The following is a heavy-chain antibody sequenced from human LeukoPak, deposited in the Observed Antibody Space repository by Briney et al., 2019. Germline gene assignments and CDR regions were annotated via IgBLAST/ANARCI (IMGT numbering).Heavy chain of an antibody. Sequence: GGSLRLSCAASGFTFSSYGMHWVRQAPGKGLEWVAVISYDGSNKYYADSVKGRFTISRDSSKNTLYLQMNSLRAEDTAVYYCAKAGYSSSWVDYWGQGTLVTVSS. CDR3: AKAGYSSSWVDY. J-gene: IGHJ4*02. CDR1: GFTFSSYG. D-gene: IGHD6-13*01. CDR2: ISYDGSNK. V-gene: IGHV3-30*18.